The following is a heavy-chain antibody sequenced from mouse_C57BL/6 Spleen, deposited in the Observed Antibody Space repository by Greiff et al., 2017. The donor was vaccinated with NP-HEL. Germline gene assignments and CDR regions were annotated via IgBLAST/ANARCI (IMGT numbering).Heavy chain of an antibody. CDR3: ARSGGGYSYFDY. CDR1: GYTFTSYT. J-gene: IGHJ2*01. CDR2: INPSSGYT. V-gene: IGHV1-4*01. Sequence: QVQLQQSGAELARPGASVKMSCKASGYTFTSYTMPWVKQRPGQGLEWIGYINPSSGYTKYNQKFKDKATLTADKSSSTAYMQLSSLTSEDSAVYYCARSGGGYSYFDYWGQGTTLTVSS. D-gene: IGHD2-3*01.